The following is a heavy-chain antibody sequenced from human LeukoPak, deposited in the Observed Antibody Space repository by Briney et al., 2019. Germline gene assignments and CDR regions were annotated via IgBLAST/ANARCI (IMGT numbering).Heavy chain of an antibody. J-gene: IGHJ6*02. CDR2: IYYSGST. CDR1: GGSVSSGSYY. D-gene: IGHD3-16*01. V-gene: IGHV4-61*01. CDR3: ARREYYDYVWGNYGMDV. Sequence: PSGTLSLTCTVSGGSVSSGSYYWSWIRQPPGKGLEWIGYIYYSGSTNYNPSLKSRVTISVDTSKNQFSLKLSSVTAADTAVYYCARREYYDYVWGNYGMDVWDQGTTVTVSS.